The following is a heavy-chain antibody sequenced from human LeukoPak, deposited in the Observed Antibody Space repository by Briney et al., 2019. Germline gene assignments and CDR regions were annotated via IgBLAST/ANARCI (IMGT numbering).Heavy chain of an antibody. D-gene: IGHD3-22*01. V-gene: IGHV1-2*06. CDR3: ASPRISEDSSGYYDTLQY. J-gene: IGHJ1*01. Sequence: ASVKVSCKASGYTFTGYQMHWVRQAPGQGLEWMGRINPNSGATNYAQKFQGRVTMTRDTSISTAYMELSRLRSDDTAVYYCASPRISEDSSGYYDTLQYWGQGTLVTVSS. CDR2: INPNSGAT. CDR1: GYTFTGYQ.